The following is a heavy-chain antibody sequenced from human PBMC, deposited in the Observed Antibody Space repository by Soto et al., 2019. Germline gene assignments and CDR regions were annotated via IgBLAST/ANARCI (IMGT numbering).Heavy chain of an antibody. Sequence: QVQLVQSGAEVKKPGASVKVSCKASGYTFTSYGISWVRQAPGQGLEWMGWISAYNGNTNYAQKLQGRVTMTTDTSRSTAYLDRRSLRSDDKAVYYCAWPISGWSSCEGDFDIWGEGRMVVV. J-gene: IGHJ3*02. CDR2: ISAYNGNT. D-gene: IGHD6-19*01. V-gene: IGHV1-18*04. CDR1: GYTFTSYG. CDR3: AWPISGWSSCEGDFDI.